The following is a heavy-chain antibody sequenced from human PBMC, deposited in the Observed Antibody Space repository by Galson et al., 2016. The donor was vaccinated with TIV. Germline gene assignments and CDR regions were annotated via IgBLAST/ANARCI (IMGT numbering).Heavy chain of an antibody. CDR1: GFTFSSYG. CDR2: VSYDGGNE. V-gene: IGHV3-30*18. CDR3: AKDKKYCTVNSCYTSYHYYYYGIDV. J-gene: IGHJ6*02. D-gene: IGHD2-2*02. Sequence: SLRLSCAASGFTFSSYGMHWVRQAPGKGLEWVAVVSYDGGNEYYADSVKGRFTISRDNSKNTLYLQINSLGAVDTAVYYCAKDKKYCTVNSCYTSYHYYYYGIDVWGQGTTVTVSS.